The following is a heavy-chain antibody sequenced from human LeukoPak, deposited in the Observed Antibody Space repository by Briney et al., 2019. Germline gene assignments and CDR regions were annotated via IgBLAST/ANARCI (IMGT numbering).Heavy chain of an antibody. Sequence: GGSLRLSCAASGFTFSSYSMHWVRQAPGKGLEWVSFISSGSTYINYADSVKGRFTTSRDNAKNTLYLQMNSLRAEDTAVNYCARTQPPGVWGKGTMVTVSS. J-gene: IGHJ6*03. D-gene: IGHD1-14*01. CDR1: GFTFSSYS. CDR3: ARTQPPGV. V-gene: IGHV3-21*06. CDR2: ISSGSTYI.